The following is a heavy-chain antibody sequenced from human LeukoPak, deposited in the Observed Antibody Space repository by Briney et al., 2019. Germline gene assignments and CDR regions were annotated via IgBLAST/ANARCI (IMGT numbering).Heavy chain of an antibody. CDR3: ATAYYASGGYYYYGMDV. CDR1: GYTLTELS. Sequence: GASVKVSCKVPGYTLTELSMHWVRQAPGKGLEWMGGFDPEDGETIYAQKFQGRVTMTEDTSTDTAYMELSSLRSEDTAVYYCATAYYASGGYYYYGMDVWGQGTTVTVSS. V-gene: IGHV1-24*01. CDR2: FDPEDGET. J-gene: IGHJ6*02. D-gene: IGHD3-10*01.